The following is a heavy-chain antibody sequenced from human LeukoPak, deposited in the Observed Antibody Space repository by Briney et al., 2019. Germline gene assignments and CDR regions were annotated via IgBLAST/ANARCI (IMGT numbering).Heavy chain of an antibody. V-gene: IGHV4-34*01. CDR3: ARLAPPNPY. J-gene: IGHJ4*02. CDR1: GGSFNTYY. CDR2: INQSGST. Sequence: SETLSLTCAVYGGSFNTYYWSWIRQPPGKGLEWIGEINQSGSTNYNSPLKSRVTISIDTSKNQFSLKLSSVTAADTAVYYCARLAPPNPYWGQGTLVTVSS.